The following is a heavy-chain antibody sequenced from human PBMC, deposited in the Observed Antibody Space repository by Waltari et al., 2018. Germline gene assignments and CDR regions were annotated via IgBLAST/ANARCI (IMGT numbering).Heavy chain of an antibody. Sequence: EVQLVESGGALVQPGGSLRLSGGAAGFTLRQFWMNWVRQAPGRGLEWVASIKQLGNEKNYGDSVRGRFTISRDDAKKSVYLELNSLRADDTAVYYCARDLRSWPYYLDYWGQGTLVTVSS. V-gene: IGHV3-7*01. D-gene: IGHD6-13*01. CDR3: ARDLRSWPYYLDY. J-gene: IGHJ4*02. CDR2: IKQLGNEK. CDR1: GFTLRQFW.